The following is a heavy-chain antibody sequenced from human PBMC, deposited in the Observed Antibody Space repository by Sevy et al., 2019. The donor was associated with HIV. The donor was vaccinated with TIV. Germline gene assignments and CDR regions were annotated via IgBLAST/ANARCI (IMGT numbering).Heavy chain of an antibody. V-gene: IGHV3-30*02. CDR3: AKVGDYYDSECHSTFFDF. D-gene: IGHD3-22*01. CDR2: IRYGGDRT. CDR1: GFIFRDYA. Sequence: GGSLRLSCAASGFIFRDYAMHWVRQAPGKGLEWVSSIRYGGDRTYYEDSVKGRFTISRDNSKNTLYLQMNSLRAEDTAVYYCAKVGDYYDSECHSTFFDFWGQGTLVTVSS. J-gene: IGHJ4*02.